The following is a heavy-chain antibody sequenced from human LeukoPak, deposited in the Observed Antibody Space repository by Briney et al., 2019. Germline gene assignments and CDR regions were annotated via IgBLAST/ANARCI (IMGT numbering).Heavy chain of an antibody. CDR3: ARDDCSGGSCYLDY. CDR1: GFTFSSYA. Sequence: GGSLRLSCAASGFTFSSYAMSWVRQAPGKGLEWVSAISGSGGSTYYADSVKGRFTISRDNSKNTLYLQMNSLRAEDTAIYYCARDDCSGGSCYLDYWGQGTLVTVSS. J-gene: IGHJ4*02. V-gene: IGHV3-23*01. CDR2: ISGSGGST. D-gene: IGHD2-15*01.